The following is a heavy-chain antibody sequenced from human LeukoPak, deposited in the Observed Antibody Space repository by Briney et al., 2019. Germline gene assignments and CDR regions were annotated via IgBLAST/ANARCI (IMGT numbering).Heavy chain of an antibody. Sequence: GGSLRLSCAASGFTFSSYWMNWVRQAPGKGLEWVANIKKDGSEEFYVDSVKGRFTISRDNAKNSLYLQVNSLRAEDTAVYYCARAVSSGYYNLYFDYWGQGTLVTVSS. CDR3: ARAVSSGYYNLYFDY. D-gene: IGHD3-22*01. CDR1: GFTFSSYW. CDR2: IKKDGSEE. V-gene: IGHV3-7*04. J-gene: IGHJ4*02.